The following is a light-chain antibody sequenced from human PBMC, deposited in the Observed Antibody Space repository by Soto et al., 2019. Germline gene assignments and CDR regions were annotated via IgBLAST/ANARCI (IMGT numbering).Light chain of an antibody. CDR3: QQYCSSTPVT. CDR1: QSVSPY. J-gene: IGKJ3*01. Sequence: EIGLTQSPGTLSLSPGERATLSCRASQSVSPYLAWYQHTPGQAPRLLIYGASSRASSIPARFSGSGSGTDFTLIISRLEPEDFAVYFCQQYCSSTPVTFGPGTKVDIK. CDR2: GAS. V-gene: IGKV3-20*01.